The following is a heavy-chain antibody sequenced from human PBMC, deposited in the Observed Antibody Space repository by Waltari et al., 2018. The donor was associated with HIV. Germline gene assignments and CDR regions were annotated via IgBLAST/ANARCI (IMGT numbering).Heavy chain of an antibody. CDR3: ARDGAVAGFYHYYAMDV. D-gene: IGHD6-19*01. Sequence: EGQLVESGGDLVQPGGSVGLSGAASGFPFCSDRMNWVRQAPGKGLECISYISSSTNIIYYADSVKGRFTISRDNVNKSLYLQMNSLRAEDTAVYYCARDGAVAGFYHYYAMDVWGQGTTVTVSS. J-gene: IGHJ6*02. V-gene: IGHV3-48*01. CDR2: ISSSTNII. CDR1: GFPFCSDR.